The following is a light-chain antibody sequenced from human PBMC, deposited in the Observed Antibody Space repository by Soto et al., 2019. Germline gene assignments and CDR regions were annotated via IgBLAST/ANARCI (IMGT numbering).Light chain of an antibody. CDR3: QQYNNWPFS. V-gene: IGKV3-15*01. CDR1: QDVTSN. CDR2: DIS. J-gene: IGKJ5*01. Sequence: EISMTQLPAILSASPGEGATLSCRAAQDVTSNFAWYQLRRGQPPRLLIYDISTRATGVPARFSGSGSGTEFTLTSSGLQSEDFALYFCQQYNNWPFSFGRGTRLEIK.